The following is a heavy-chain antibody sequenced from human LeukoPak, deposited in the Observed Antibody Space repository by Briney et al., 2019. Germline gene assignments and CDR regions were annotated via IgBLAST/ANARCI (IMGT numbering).Heavy chain of an antibody. D-gene: IGHD3-22*01. CDR3: ARRAYYDTSGYYPASGYFDL. V-gene: IGHV4-4*08. J-gene: IGHJ2*01. Sequence: SETLSLTCTVSGGSIFSYYFNWIRQPPGKGLEWIGYIYSNGIANYNPSLRSRGTISIATSKNQFSLRLRSVTAADTAIYYCARRAYYDTSGYYPASGYFDLWGRGTLVTVSS. CDR1: GGSIFSYY. CDR2: IYSNGIA.